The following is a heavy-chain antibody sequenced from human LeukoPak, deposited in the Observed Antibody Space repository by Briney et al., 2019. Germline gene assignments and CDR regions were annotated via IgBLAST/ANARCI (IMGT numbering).Heavy chain of an antibody. V-gene: IGHV4-61*02. CDR3: AREGGGVAAPPRYGAFDI. J-gene: IGHJ3*02. CDR2: IYTSGST. CDR1: GGSISSGSYY. Sequence: PSETLSLTCTVSGGSISSGSYYWSWIRQPAGKGLEWIGRIYTSGSTNYNPSLKSRVTISVDTSKNQFSLKLSSVTAADTAVYYCAREGGGVAAPPRYGAFDIWGQGTMVTVSS. D-gene: IGHD6-6*01.